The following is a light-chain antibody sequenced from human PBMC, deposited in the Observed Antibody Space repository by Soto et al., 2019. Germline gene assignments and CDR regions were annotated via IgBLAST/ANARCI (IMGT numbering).Light chain of an antibody. CDR2: DVS. Sequence: DIQMTQFPSTLSASVGDRVTITCRASQNIGSWLAWYQQKPGKAPKVLIYDVSNLETGVPSRFSGSGSGTEFTLTISSLQPDDFAVYYCQQYGRSGTFGQGTKVDI. CDR3: QQYGRSGT. V-gene: IGKV1-5*01. CDR1: QNIGSW. J-gene: IGKJ1*01.